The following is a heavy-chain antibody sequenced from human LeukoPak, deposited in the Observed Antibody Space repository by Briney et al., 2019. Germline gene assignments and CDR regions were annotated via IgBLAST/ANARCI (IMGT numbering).Heavy chain of an antibody. CDR1: GYVFIRHW. V-gene: IGHV5-51*01. Sequence: GESLKISCKASGYVFIRHWIGWVRQVPAKGVEWMGVIHPEDSYSRYNPAFQGQVTLSVDESTSTAYLQLSSLKASDTAIYYCARQNHYYYYMDVWGRGTAVTVSS. CDR2: IHPEDSYS. J-gene: IGHJ6*03. CDR3: ARQNHYYYYMDV.